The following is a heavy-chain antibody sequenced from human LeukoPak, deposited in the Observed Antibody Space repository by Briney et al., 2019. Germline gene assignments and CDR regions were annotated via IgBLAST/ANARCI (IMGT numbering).Heavy chain of an antibody. CDR3: ARKEAAFDI. J-gene: IGHJ3*02. CDR2: ISYDGSNK. CDR1: GFTFSSYG. Sequence: PGRSLRLSCAASGFTFSSYGMHWVRQAPGKGLEWVAVISYDGSNKYYADSVKGRFTISRDNSKNTLYLQMNSPRAEDTAVYYCARKEAAFDIWGQGTMVTVSS. V-gene: IGHV3-30*03.